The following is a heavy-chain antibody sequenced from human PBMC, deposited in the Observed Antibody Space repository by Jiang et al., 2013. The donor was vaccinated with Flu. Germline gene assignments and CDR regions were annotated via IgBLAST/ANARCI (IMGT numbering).Heavy chain of an antibody. Sequence: GLVKPSETLSLTCTVSGGSISSSSYYWGWIRQPPGKGLEWIGSIYYSGSTYYNPSLKSRVTISVDTSKNQFSLKLSSVTAADTAVYYCARPRGIAVTNSNYFDYWGQGTLVTVSS. J-gene: IGHJ4*02. V-gene: IGHV4-39*01. D-gene: IGHD6-19*01. CDR2: IYYSGST. CDR1: GGSISSSSYY. CDR3: ARPRGIAVTNSNYFDY.